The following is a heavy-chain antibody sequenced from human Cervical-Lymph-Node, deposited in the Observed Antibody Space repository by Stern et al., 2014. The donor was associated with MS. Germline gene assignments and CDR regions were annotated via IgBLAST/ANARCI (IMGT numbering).Heavy chain of an antibody. D-gene: IGHD3-22*01. CDR2: ISYDVSKK. Sequence: VQLVESGGGVVQPGRSLRLSCAASGFTFSSYAMHWVCQAPGKGLEWVTVISYDVSKKNYADSVKGRFTISRDNSKNTLYLQMNSLRPEDTAVYYCARDHDSSGYYPDYWGQGTLVTVSS. CDR3: ARDHDSSGYYPDY. J-gene: IGHJ4*02. CDR1: GFTFSSYA. V-gene: IGHV3-30*04.